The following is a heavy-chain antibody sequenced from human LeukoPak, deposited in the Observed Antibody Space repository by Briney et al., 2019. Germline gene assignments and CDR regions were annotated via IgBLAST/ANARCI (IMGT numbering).Heavy chain of an antibody. V-gene: IGHV3-53*01. D-gene: IGHD7-27*01. CDR3: ARDLGTNDAFDI. Sequence: PGGSLRLSCAAPGFTFSSYWMSWVRQAPGKGLEWVSIIYTGGSTYYAHSVKGRFTISRDNSKNTVYLQMNSLGAEDTAVYFCARDLGTNDAFDIWGQGTMLTVSS. CDR1: GFTFSSYW. CDR2: IYTGGST. J-gene: IGHJ3*02.